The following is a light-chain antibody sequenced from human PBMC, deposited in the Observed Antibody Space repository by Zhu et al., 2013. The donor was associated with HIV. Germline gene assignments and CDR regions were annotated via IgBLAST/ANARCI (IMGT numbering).Light chain of an antibody. CDR1: QAINKY. V-gene: IGKV1-16*01. J-gene: IGKJ2*03. Sequence: DIQMIQSPSSLSASVGDRVTITCRASQAINKYLAWFQQKPGKAPKSLIFGASNVHSGVPSRFSGSGSGTEFTLTITSLQADDFAAYYCQQYHSYPYSFGQGTKLQIK. CDR2: GAS. CDR3: QQYHSYPYS.